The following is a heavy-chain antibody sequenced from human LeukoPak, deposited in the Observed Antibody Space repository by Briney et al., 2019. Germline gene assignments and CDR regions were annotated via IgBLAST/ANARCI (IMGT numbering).Heavy chain of an antibody. CDR2: IWFDESNK. D-gene: IGHD5-24*01. CDR3: ARDFGGDGYNS. J-gene: IGHJ4*02. CDR1: GFTFCEHG. V-gene: IGHV3-33*01. Sequence: AGGSLRPSCVASGFTFCEHGMHWVRQAPGKGLEWVAVIWFDESNKYYADSVKGRFTISRDNSKNTLYLQMNSMRVEDTAVYYCARDFGGDGYNSWGQGTLVTVSS.